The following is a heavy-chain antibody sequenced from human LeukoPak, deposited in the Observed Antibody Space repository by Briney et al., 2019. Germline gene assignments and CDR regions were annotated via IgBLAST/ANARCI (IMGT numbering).Heavy chain of an antibody. CDR1: GGTFSSYA. V-gene: IGHV1-69*04. J-gene: IGHJ3*02. CDR3: AASLGGGYSSGWYAGDALDI. D-gene: IGHD6-19*01. CDR2: IIPILGIA. Sequence: ASVKVSCKASGGTFSSYAISWVRQAPGQGLEWMGRIIPILGIANYAQKFQGRVTITADKSTSTAYMELSSLRSEDTAVYYCAASLGGGYSSGWYAGDALDIWGQGTMVTVSS.